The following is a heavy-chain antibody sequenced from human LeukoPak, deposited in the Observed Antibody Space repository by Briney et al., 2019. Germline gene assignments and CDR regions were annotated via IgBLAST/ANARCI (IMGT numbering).Heavy chain of an antibody. Sequence: GGSLRLSCAASGFTFSSYGMHWVRQAPGKGLEWVAVISYDGSNKYYADSVKGRFTISRDNSKTTPYLQMNSLSAEDTAVYYCAKDFVRGNSYYYYYGMDVWGQGTTVTVSS. J-gene: IGHJ6*02. CDR2: ISYDGSNK. CDR1: GFTFSSYG. D-gene: IGHD1-1*01. V-gene: IGHV3-30*18. CDR3: AKDFVRGNSYYYYYGMDV.